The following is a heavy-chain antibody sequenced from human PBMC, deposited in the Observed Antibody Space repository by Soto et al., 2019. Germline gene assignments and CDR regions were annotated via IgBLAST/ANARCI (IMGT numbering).Heavy chain of an antibody. J-gene: IGHJ5*02. CDR2: IFHNGNT. V-gene: IGHV4-4*02. D-gene: IGHD3-10*01. CDR1: SGSIRSSNW. Sequence: PSETLSLTCAVSSGSIRSSNWWSWVRQSTGKGLEWIGEIFHNGNTYYNPSLNSRVTISVDTSKNQVSLSLRSVTVADTAVYYCASVGELPVWFDPWGRGTLVTVSS. CDR3: ASVGELPVWFDP.